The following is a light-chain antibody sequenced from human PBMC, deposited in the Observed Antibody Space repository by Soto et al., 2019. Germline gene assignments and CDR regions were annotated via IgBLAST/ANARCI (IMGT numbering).Light chain of an antibody. Sequence: QSALTQPPSVSGAPGQRVTISCTGSSSNIGAGYDVHWYQQLPGTAPKLLIYGNSNRPSGVPERFSGSKSGTSASLAITGLQAEDEADYYCQSYDSSLSGSVFGGGTQLTVL. CDR1: SSNIGAGYD. CDR3: QSYDSSLSGSV. J-gene: IGLJ7*01. CDR2: GNS. V-gene: IGLV1-40*01.